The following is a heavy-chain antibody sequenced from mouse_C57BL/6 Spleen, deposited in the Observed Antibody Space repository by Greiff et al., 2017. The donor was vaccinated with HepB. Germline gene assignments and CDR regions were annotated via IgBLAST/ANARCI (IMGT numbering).Heavy chain of an antibody. J-gene: IGHJ2*01. V-gene: IGHV1-52*01. CDR2: IDPSDSET. CDR3: ARGGTVVATDY. CDR1: GYTFTSYW. Sequence: QVQLKQPGAELVRPGSSVKLSCKASGYTFTSYWMHWVKQRPIQGLEWIGNIDPSDSETHYNQKFKDKATLTVDKSSSTAYMQLSSLTSEDSAVYYCARGGTVVATDYWGQGTTLTVSS. D-gene: IGHD1-1*01.